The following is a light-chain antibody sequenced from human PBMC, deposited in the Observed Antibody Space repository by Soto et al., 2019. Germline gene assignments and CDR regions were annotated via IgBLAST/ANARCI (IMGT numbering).Light chain of an antibody. Sequence: EIVLTQSPATLSVSPGERATLSCRASQSISRSFAWYQQQPRQPPRLLLPDASTSATGIPARCSGSGSAAEFTPTISSLQYEDVALYYCHQYNSWPPGTFGQGTQGEIK. J-gene: IGKJ2*01. CDR2: DAS. CDR1: QSISRS. CDR3: HQYNSWPPGT. V-gene: IGKV3-15*01.